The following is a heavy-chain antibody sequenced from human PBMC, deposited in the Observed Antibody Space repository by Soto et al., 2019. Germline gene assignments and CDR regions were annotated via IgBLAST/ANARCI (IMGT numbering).Heavy chain of an antibody. V-gene: IGHV3-33*01. CDR3: ARASGYCSGGSCYSHNY. Sequence: QVQLVESGGGVVQPGRSLRLSCAASGFTFSSYGMHWVRQAPGKGLEWVAVIWYDGSNKYYADSVKGRFTISRDNSKNMLYLQMNSLRAEDTAVYYCARASGYCSGGSCYSHNYWGQGTLVTVSS. CDR2: IWYDGSNK. J-gene: IGHJ4*02. D-gene: IGHD2-15*01. CDR1: GFTFSSYG.